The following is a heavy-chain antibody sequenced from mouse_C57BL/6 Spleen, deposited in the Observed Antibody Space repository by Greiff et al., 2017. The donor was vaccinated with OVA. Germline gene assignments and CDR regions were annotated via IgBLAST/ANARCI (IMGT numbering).Heavy chain of an antibody. V-gene: IGHV1-26*01. CDR2: INPNNGGT. CDR1: GYTFTDYY. J-gene: IGHJ2*01. Sequence: EVQLQQSGPELVKPGASVKISCKASGYTFTDYYMTWVKQSHGKSLEWIGDINPNNGGTSYNQKFKGKATLTVDKSSSTAYMELRSLTSEDSAVYYCARSRPYDYWGQRTTLTDS. CDR3: ARSRPYDY.